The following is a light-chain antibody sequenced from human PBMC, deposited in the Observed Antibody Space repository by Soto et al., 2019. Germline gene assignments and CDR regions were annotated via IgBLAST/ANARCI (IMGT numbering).Light chain of an antibody. CDR2: DAS. V-gene: IGKV1-5*01. Sequence: ENQMTQSLYALSVYVGGSVTITYRASQSISSRLDWYQQKPGKAPKLLIYDASSLESGVPSRFSSRRSGAELIRTNSKRPRDQSALYYGQQYNSHRTFGAGTKVDIK. J-gene: IGKJ4*02. CDR3: QQYNSHRT. CDR1: QSISSR.